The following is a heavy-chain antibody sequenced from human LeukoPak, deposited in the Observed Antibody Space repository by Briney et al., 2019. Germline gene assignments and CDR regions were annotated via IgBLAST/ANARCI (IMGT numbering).Heavy chain of an antibody. CDR3: ARAKEQLATYNYYYYYMDV. D-gene: IGHD6-13*01. V-gene: IGHV1-46*01. Sequence: ASVTVSCKASGYTFTSYYMHWVRQAPGRGLEWMGIINPSGGSTSYAQKFQGRVTMTRDMSTSTVYMELSSLRSEDTAVYYCARAKEQLATYNYYYYYMDVWGKGTTVTVSS. CDR1: GYTFTSYY. J-gene: IGHJ6*03. CDR2: INPSGGST.